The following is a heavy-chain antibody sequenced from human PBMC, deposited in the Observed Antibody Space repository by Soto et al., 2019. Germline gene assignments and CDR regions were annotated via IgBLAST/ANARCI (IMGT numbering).Heavy chain of an antibody. D-gene: IGHD5-12*01. V-gene: IGHV1-18*01. CDR3: ARHHGPTTSENWFDP. Sequence: QVHLVQSGVEVKTPGASVKVSCQASGYTFFTYDISWVRQAPGQGLEWMGWISTYSGDTKYAQKFQGRVTMTTDTSTTTAHLGLRSLGTDDTAVYYCARHHGPTTSENWFDPWGQGTLVTVSS. CDR2: ISTYSGDT. CDR1: GYTFFTYD. J-gene: IGHJ5*02.